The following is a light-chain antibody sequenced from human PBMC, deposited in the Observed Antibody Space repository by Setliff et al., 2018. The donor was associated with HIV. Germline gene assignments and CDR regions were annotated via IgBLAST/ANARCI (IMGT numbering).Light chain of an antibody. V-gene: IGLV2-14*03. CDR3: SSYTSSSTLPYV. J-gene: IGLJ1*01. CDR1: SSDVGGYNY. CDR2: DVT. Sequence: QSMLTQPASVSGSPGQSITISCTGASSDVGGYNYVSWYQQHPGKAPKLMIYDVTNRPSGISNRFSGSKSGNTASLTISGLQAEDGADYYCSSYTSSSTLPYVFGTGTKVTVL.